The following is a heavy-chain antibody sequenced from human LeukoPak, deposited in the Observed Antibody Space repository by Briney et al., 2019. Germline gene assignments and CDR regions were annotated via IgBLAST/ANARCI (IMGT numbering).Heavy chain of an antibody. V-gene: IGHV1-18*01. Sequence: ASVKVSCKASGYTFTSYGISWVRQAPGQGLEWMGWISAYNGNTNYAQKLQGRVTMTTDTSTSTAYMELRSLGSEDTAVYYCSSEANTMVRGVIFPPPYYYYYMDVWGKGTTVTISS. J-gene: IGHJ6*03. CDR2: ISAYNGNT. D-gene: IGHD3-10*01. CDR1: GYTFTSYG. CDR3: SSEANTMVRGVIFPPPYYYYYMDV.